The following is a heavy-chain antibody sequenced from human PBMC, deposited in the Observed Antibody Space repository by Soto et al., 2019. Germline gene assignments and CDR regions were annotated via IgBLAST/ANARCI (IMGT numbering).Heavy chain of an antibody. J-gene: IGHJ5*02. CDR3: AKDPVFGSSWYHLEFDP. CDR1: GFTFSSYG. D-gene: IGHD6-13*01. CDR2: ISYDGSNK. Sequence: GGSLRLSCAASGFTFSSYGMHWVRQAPGKGLEWVAVISYDGSNKYYADSVKGRFTISRDNSKNTLYLQMNSLRAEDTAVYYCAKDPVFGSSWYHLEFDPWGQGTLVTVSS. V-gene: IGHV3-30*18.